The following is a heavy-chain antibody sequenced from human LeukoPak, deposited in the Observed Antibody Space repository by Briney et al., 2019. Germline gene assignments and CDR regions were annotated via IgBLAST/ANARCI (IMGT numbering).Heavy chain of an antibody. V-gene: IGHV4-38-2*02. D-gene: IGHD4-17*01. CDR3: ARVSFTYGPLDS. CDR2: FYHSGKT. CDR1: GYSISTGYY. J-gene: IGHJ4*02. Sequence: SETLSLTCTVSGYSISTGYYWGWIRQPPGKGLEWIGDFYHSGKTYYNPSLKSRLTISVDTSMTQFSLRLRSVTAADTAVYYCARVSFTYGPLDSWGPGILVTVSS.